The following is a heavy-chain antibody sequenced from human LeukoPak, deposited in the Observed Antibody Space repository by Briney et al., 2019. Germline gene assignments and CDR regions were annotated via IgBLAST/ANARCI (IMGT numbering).Heavy chain of an antibody. CDR1: GGSISSNSYY. CDR2: IYYSGST. V-gene: IGHV4-39*01. CDR3: ARVLGYSYGYSVHSRWFDP. J-gene: IGHJ5*02. D-gene: IGHD5-18*01. Sequence: PSETLSLTCAVSGGSISSNSYYWGWIRQPPGKGLEWIGSIYYSGSTYYNPSLKSRVTISVDTSKNQFSLKLSSVTAADTAVYYCARVLGYSYGYSVHSRWFDPWGQGTLVTVSS.